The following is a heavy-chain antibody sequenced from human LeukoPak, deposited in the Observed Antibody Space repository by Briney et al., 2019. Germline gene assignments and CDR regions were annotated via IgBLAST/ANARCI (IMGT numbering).Heavy chain of an antibody. V-gene: IGHV1-8*01. CDR1: GYTFTSYA. D-gene: IGHD5-24*01. Sequence: ASVKVSCKASGYTFTSYAINRVRQATGQGLEWMGWMNPSNGNTGFAQKFQGRLTMTRDTSISTAYMELSSLRSEDTAVYFCARGSSEEMATIAYWGQGTLVTVSS. J-gene: IGHJ4*02. CDR3: ARGSSEEMATIAY. CDR2: MNPSNGNT.